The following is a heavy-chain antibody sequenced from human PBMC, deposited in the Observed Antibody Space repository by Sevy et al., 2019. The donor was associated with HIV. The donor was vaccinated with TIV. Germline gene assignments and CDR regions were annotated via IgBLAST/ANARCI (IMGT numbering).Heavy chain of an antibody. CDR3: VGGFWSGFDY. D-gene: IGHD3-3*01. V-gene: IGHV3-23*01. CDR2: SSASGRST. J-gene: IGHJ4*02. Sequence: GGSLRLSCAASGFIFRSYVMNWVRQAPGTGLEWVSGSSASGRSTYYSDSVNGRFSISRDNFKNTLELAMNSPRAEDTAVYYCVGGFWSGFDYWGQRNLVTVSS. CDR1: GFIFRSYV.